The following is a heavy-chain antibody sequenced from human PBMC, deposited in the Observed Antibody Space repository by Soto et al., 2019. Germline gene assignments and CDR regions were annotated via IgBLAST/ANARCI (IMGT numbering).Heavy chain of an antibody. CDR2: IYYSGST. J-gene: IGHJ6*02. V-gene: IGHV4-31*03. CDR3: ARGGLGYCSGGSCYSAELSRYYYGMDV. CDR1: GGSISNGGYY. Sequence: QVQLQESGPGLVKPSQTLSLTCTVSGGSISNGGYYWSWIRQHPGKGLEWIGYIYYSGSTYYNPSLKSRVTISVDTSKNQFSLKLSSVTAADTAVYYCARGGLGYCSGGSCYSAELSRYYYGMDVWGQGTTVTVSS. D-gene: IGHD2-15*01.